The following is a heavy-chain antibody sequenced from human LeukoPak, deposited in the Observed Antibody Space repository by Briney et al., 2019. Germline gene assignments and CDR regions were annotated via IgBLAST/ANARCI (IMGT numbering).Heavy chain of an antibody. CDR3: ARENSGSYYQFDC. D-gene: IGHD1-26*01. J-gene: IGHJ4*02. CDR1: GYTFTSYA. Sequence: ASVKVSCKASGYTFTSYAMHWVRQAPGQRLEWMGWINAGNGNTKYSQEFQGRVTITRDTSASTAYMELSSLRPEDTAVYYCARENSGSYYQFDCWGQGTLVTVSS. V-gene: IGHV1-3*03. CDR2: INAGNGNT.